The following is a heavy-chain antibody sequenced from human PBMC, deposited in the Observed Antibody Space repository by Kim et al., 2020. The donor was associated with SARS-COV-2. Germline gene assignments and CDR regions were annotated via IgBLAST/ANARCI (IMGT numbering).Heavy chain of an antibody. CDR3: AKDRSGYGDAFDI. J-gene: IGHJ3*02. Sequence: GGSLRLSCAASGFTFSSYGMHWVRQAPGKGLEWVAVISYDGSNRYYADSVKGRFTISRDNSKNTLYLQMNSLRAEDTAVYYCAKDRSGYGDAFDIWGQGT. CDR1: GFTFSSYG. D-gene: IGHD5-12*01. CDR2: ISYDGSNR. V-gene: IGHV3-30*18.